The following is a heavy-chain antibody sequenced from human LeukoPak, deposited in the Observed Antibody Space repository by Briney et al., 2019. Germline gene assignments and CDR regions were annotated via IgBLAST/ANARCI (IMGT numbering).Heavy chain of an antibody. CDR2: INTDGSST. J-gene: IGHJ3*02. CDR1: GFTFSSYW. D-gene: IGHD3-10*02. Sequence: GGSLRLSCAASGFTFSSYWMHWVRQAPGKGLVWVSRINTDGSSTSYADSVKGRFTISRDNAKNSLYLQMNSLRAEDTAVYYCAKRRVFDVDAFDIWGQGTMVTVSS. V-gene: IGHV3-74*01. CDR3: AKRRVFDVDAFDI.